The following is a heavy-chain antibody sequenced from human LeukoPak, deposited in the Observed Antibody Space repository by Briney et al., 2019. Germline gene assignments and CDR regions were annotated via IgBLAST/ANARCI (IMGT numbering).Heavy chain of an antibody. CDR3: ARDDYGDLAGGCHY. Sequence: GGSLRLSCAASGFTFSSYGMHWVRQAPGKGLEWVAVIWYDGSNKYYADSVKGRFTISRDNSKNTLYLQMNSLGAEDTAVYYCARDDYGDLAGGCHYWGQGTLVTVSS. CDR2: IWYDGSNK. CDR1: GFTFSSYG. V-gene: IGHV3-33*01. D-gene: IGHD4-17*01. J-gene: IGHJ4*02.